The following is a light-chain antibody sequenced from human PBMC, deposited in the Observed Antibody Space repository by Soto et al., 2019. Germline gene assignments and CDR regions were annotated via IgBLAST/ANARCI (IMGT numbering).Light chain of an antibody. CDR1: QSVSSN. J-gene: IGKJ1*01. CDR2: GAS. V-gene: IGKV3-15*01. CDR3: QQRSNWPPT. Sequence: EKVMTQSPATLSVSPGERATLSCRASQSVSSNLAWYQQKPGQAPRLLIYGASSRATGIPVRFSGSGSGTEFTLTISSLQSEDFAVYYCQQRSNWPPTFGQGTKVDIK.